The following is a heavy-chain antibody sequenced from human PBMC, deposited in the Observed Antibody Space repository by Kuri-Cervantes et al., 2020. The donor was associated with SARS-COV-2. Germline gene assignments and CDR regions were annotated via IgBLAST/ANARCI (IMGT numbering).Heavy chain of an antibody. J-gene: IGHJ3*02. Sequence: ASVKVSCKASGYTFTGYYMHWVRQAPGQGLEWMGWINPNSGGTNYAQKFQGWVTMTRDTSISTVYMELSRLRSDDTAVYYCARSTAVRCSVGISQGGAFDIWGQGTMVTVSS. CDR3: ARSTAVRCSVGISQGGAFDI. CDR2: INPNSGGT. V-gene: IGHV1-2*04. CDR1: GYTFTGYY. D-gene: IGHD3-10*02.